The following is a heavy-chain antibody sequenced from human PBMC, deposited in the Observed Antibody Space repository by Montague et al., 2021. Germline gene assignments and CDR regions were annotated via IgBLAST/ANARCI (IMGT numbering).Heavy chain of an antibody. CDR2: NGRT. J-gene: IGHJ5*02. V-gene: IGHV4-59*08. Sequence: NGRTNYNPSVQSRVTILVDTSKNQFSLRLNSVTSAYTAVYYCARHRSISADVTNYFDPWGKGTLVTVSS. D-gene: IGHD6-13*01. CDR3: ARHRSISADVTNYFDP.